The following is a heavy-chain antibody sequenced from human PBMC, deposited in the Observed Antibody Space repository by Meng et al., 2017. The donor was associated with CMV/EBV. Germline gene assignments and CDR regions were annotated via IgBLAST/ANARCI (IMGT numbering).Heavy chain of an antibody. CDR2: INQDGSEK. D-gene: IGHD2-2*02. J-gene: IGHJ4*02. CDR1: GFTFSSYW. CDR3: ARDGGYCSSTSCYNSSSWHLDY. Sequence: GGSLRLSCAASGFTFSSYWMSWVRQAPGKGLEWVANINQDGSEKYYVDSVKGRFTISRDNAKNSLYLQMNSLRAEDTAVYYCARDGGYCSSTSCYNSSSWHLDYWGQGTLVTVSS. V-gene: IGHV3-7*01.